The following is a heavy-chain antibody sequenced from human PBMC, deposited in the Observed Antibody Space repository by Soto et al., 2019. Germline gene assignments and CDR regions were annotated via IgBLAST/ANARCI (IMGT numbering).Heavy chain of an antibody. V-gene: IGHV3-21*04. CDR3: ARGIASTSLVSFYV. D-gene: IGHD1-1*01. Sequence: LVESGGGLVKPGGSLRLSCVASGFSFSTSIMHWVRQAPGKGLEWIATISSTSTNIYYAGSVKGRFSISRDNPKNSLLLQMNSLRAEDMAVYYCARGIASTSLVSFYVWGQGTMVTVS. CDR2: ISSTSTNI. J-gene: IGHJ3*01. CDR1: GFSFSTSI.